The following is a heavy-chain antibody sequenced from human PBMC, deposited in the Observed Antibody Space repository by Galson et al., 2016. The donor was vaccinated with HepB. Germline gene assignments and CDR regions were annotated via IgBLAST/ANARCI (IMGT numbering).Heavy chain of an antibody. CDR3: AKQAALDY. Sequence: SLRLSCAASGFSFSNAWMSWVRQAPGKGLEWVGRIRSRTDGGTTDYAAPVKGRFTISRDDSKNTLYLHMNSLKTEATDVYYCAKQAALDYWGQGTLVTVSS. CDR1: GFSFSNAW. V-gene: IGHV3-15*01. CDR2: IRSRTDGGTT. J-gene: IGHJ4*02. D-gene: IGHD6-6*01.